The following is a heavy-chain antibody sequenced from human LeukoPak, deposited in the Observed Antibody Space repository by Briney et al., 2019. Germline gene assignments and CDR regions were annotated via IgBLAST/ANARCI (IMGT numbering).Heavy chain of an antibody. CDR1: GFAFSTYA. Sequence: GGSLRLSCAASGFAFSTYAMHWVRLAPGKGLEWVAVISYDGNTIHYADSVKGRFTISRDNSKNTLYLQMNSLTAEDTAVYYCTRRGGGLSLDYWGQGTLVTVSS. CDR3: TRRGGGLSLDY. J-gene: IGHJ4*02. D-gene: IGHD2-8*02. V-gene: IGHV3-30-3*01. CDR2: ISYDGNTI.